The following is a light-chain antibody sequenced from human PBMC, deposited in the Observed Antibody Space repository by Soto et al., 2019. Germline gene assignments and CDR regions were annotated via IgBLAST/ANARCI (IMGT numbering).Light chain of an antibody. CDR2: DVS. Sequence: EVVRTQSPGTLYVYPGERATLSCRAGQGVTTNFAWYQQKSGQSPRLLIYDVSIRATGVPARFSGTGPETDFTLTISGLQSEDSAVYFCPPYNNCPSSSGQGTRHEI. CDR3: PPYNNCPSS. J-gene: IGKJ5*01. V-gene: IGKV3-15*01. CDR1: QGVTTN.